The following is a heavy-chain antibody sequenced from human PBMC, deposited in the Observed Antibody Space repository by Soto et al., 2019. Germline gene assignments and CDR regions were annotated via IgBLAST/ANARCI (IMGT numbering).Heavy chain of an antibody. V-gene: IGHV4-34*01. J-gene: IGHJ3*02. CDR2: INHSGST. CDR3: ARSAEQLVQGDAFDI. Sequence: TSETLSLTCAVYGGSFSDYYWSWIRQPPGKGLEWIGEINHSGSTNYNPSLKSRVTISVDTSKNQFSLKLSSVTAADTAVYYCARSAEQLVQGDAFDIWGQGTMVTVSS. D-gene: IGHD6-6*01. CDR1: GGSFSDYY.